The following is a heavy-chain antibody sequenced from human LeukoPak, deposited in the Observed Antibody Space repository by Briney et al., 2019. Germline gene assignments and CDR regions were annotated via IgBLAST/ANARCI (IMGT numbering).Heavy chain of an antibody. Sequence: GASVKVSCKASGNTFTNYYMHWVRQAPGQGLEWMGIINPSGDRTSYAQKFQGRVTMTRDMSTSTVYMELSSLRSDDTAVYYCARTPHYYDILTGYYTRYYFDYWGQGTLVTVSS. CDR2: INPSGDRT. CDR3: ARTPHYYDILTGYYTRYYFDY. D-gene: IGHD3-9*01. CDR1: GNTFTNYY. J-gene: IGHJ4*02. V-gene: IGHV1-46*01.